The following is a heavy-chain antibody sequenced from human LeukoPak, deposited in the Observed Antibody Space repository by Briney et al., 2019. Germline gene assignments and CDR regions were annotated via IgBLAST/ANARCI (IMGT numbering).Heavy chain of an antibody. J-gene: IGHJ6*03. V-gene: IGHV1-8*03. Sequence: ASVKVSCKTSGYTFTNFDINWVRQASGHGPEWMGWMNPNSGNTGYAQKFQGRVTITRNTSISTAYMELSSLRSEDTAVYYCARAPSWNYNRYYYYYVDVWGRGTTVTVSS. CDR1: GYTFTNFD. D-gene: IGHD1-7*01. CDR3: ARAPSWNYNRYYYYYVDV. CDR2: MNPNSGNT.